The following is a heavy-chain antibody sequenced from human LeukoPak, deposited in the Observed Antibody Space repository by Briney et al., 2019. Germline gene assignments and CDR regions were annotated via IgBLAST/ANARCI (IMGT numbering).Heavy chain of an antibody. CDR3: ARRGLRLQLRGDFDY. J-gene: IGHJ4*02. Sequence: SETLSLTCAVYGGSFSGYYWSWIRQPPGKGVEWIGEINHSGSTNYNPSLKSRVTISVDTSKNQFSLKLSSVTAADTAVYYCARRGLRLQLRGDFDYWGQGTLVTVSS. CDR2: INHSGST. V-gene: IGHV4-34*01. D-gene: IGHD5-24*01. CDR1: GGSFSGYY.